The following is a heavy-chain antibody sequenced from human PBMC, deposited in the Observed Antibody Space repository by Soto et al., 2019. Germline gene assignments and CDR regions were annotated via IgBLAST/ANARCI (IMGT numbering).Heavy chain of an antibody. CDR1: GYTFSNFW. D-gene: IGHD6-13*01. Sequence: GESLKISCQSSGYTFSNFWIGWVRQMPGKGLEWMGIIYPCDSDTRYSPSFQGQVTISADKSISTAYLQWSSLKASDTAMYYCARRLAAAGTKNYGMDVWGQGTTVTVSS. CDR3: ARRLAAAGTKNYGMDV. V-gene: IGHV5-51*01. CDR2: IYPCDSDT. J-gene: IGHJ6*02.